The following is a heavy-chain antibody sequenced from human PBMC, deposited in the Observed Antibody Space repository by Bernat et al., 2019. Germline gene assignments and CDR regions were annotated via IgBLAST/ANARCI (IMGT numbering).Heavy chain of an antibody. Sequence: QVQLLQSGTDVKKPGASLRVSCKASGYTFINYGITWVRQAPGQGLEWMGWINPYNGNTNYAQTVQGRVTMATDTSTSTAYMEMTSLRSDDTAVYYCDAAPSQVPAANIWFDPWGQGTLVTVSA. J-gene: IGHJ5*01. CDR3: DAAPSQVPAANIWFDP. V-gene: IGHV1-18*01. CDR2: INPYNGNT. CDR1: GYTFINYG. D-gene: IGHD2-2*01.